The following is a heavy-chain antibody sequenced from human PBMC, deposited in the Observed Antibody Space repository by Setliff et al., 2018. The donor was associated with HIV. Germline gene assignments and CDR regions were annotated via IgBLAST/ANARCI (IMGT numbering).Heavy chain of an antibody. CDR2: FYSSRSN. CDR1: GGSISGRGSYY. Sequence: PSETLSLTCSVTGGSISGRGSYYWTWIRQPAGKGLEWIGRFYSSRSNSYNPSLKSRVTISVDTSKNQLSLKLSSVTAADTAVYYCARVPSIETILFDSWGQGTLVTVSS. J-gene: IGHJ4*02. V-gene: IGHV4-61*02. D-gene: IGHD2-2*02. CDR3: ARVPSIETILFDS.